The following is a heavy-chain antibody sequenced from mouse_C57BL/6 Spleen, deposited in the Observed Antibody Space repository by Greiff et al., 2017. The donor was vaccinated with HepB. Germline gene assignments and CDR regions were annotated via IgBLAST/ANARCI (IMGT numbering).Heavy chain of an antibody. J-gene: IGHJ2*01. V-gene: IGHV5-17*01. CDR2: ISSGSSTI. Sequence: VQLQQSGGGLVKPGGSLKLSCAASGFTFSDYGMHWVSQAPEKGLEWVAYISSGSSTIYYADTVKGRFTISRDNAKNTLFLQMTSLRSEDTAMYYCARGGLGRVDYWGQGTTRTVSS. CDR1: GFTFSDYG. CDR3: ARGGLGRVDY. D-gene: IGHD4-1*01.